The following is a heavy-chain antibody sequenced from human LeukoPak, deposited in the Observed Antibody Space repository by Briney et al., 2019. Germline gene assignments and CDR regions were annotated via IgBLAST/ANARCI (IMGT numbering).Heavy chain of an antibody. J-gene: IGHJ4*02. CDR2: ISSSSSYI. V-gene: IGHV3-21*04. D-gene: IGHD4-23*01. CDR3: ARGGNSHFDN. Sequence: GGSLRLSCAASGFTFSSYTMNWVRQAPEKGLEWVSSISSSSSYIYHADSMKGRFTISRDNAKNSLYLQMNSLRAEDTAVYYCARGGNSHFDNWGQGTLVTVSS. CDR1: GFTFSSYT.